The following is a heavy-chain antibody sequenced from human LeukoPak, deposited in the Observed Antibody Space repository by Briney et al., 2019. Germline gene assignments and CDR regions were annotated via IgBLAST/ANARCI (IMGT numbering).Heavy chain of an antibody. Sequence: SETLSLTCAVYGGSFSGYYWSWIRQPPGKGLEWIGEINHSGSTNYNPSLKSRVTISVDTSKNQFSLKLSSVTAADTAVYYCARAGHLGYCSSTSCPNNRFDPWGQGTLVTVSS. D-gene: IGHD2-2*01. CDR3: ARAGHLGYCSSTSCPNNRFDP. CDR1: GGSFSGYY. CDR2: INHSGST. V-gene: IGHV4-34*01. J-gene: IGHJ5*02.